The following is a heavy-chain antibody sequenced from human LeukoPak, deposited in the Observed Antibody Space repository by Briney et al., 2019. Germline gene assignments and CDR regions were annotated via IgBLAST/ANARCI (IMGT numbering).Heavy chain of an antibody. V-gene: IGHV1-58*01. CDR3: AADSRIAAAGTGYMDV. J-gene: IGHJ6*03. CDR1: GFTFTSSA. Sequence: ASVKVSCKASGFTFTSSAVQWVRQARGQRLEWIGWIVVGSGNTNYAQKFQERVTITRDMSTSTACMELSSLRSEDTAVYYCAADSRIAAAGTGYMDVWGKGTTVTVSS. CDR2: IVVGSGNT. D-gene: IGHD6-13*01.